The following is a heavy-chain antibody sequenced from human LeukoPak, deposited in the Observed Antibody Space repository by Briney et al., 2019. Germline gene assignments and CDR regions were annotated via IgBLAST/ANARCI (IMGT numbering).Heavy chain of an antibody. Sequence: SETLSLTCTVSGGSISSYYWSWIRQPAGKGLEWIGRIYTSGSTNYNPSLKSRVTMSVDTSKNQFSLKLSSVTAADPAVYYCASDRRGYSHGSLPREIHWYFDLWGRGTLVTVSS. CDR2: IYTSGST. D-gene: IGHD5-18*01. CDR3: ASDRRGYSHGSLPREIHWYFDL. CDR1: GGSISSYY. V-gene: IGHV4-4*07. J-gene: IGHJ2*01.